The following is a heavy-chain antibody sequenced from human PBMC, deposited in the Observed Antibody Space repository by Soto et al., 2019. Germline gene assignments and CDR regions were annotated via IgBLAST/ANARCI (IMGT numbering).Heavy chain of an antibody. CDR1: GDSISNSRFY. J-gene: IGHJ5*02. D-gene: IGHD3-22*01. CDR2: IYHTGNA. CDR3: ARDYLDSSDYTTNLFDP. V-gene: IGHV4-39*02. Sequence: QLQLQESGPGLVKSSETLSLTCSVSGDSISNSRFYWAWIRQPPGEGLEWIGSIYHTGNAYYNPSPKSRFTIFVDTSKNQFSLKLTSVTAADPALYYCARDYLDSSDYTTNLFDPWGQGSLVTVSS.